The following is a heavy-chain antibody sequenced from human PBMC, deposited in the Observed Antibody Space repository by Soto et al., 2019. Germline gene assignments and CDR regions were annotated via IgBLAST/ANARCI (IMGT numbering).Heavy chain of an antibody. CDR2: IYYSGST. CDR3: ARDRFSFRAAHNWFDP. V-gene: IGHV4-31*03. J-gene: IGHJ5*02. CDR1: GGSISSGGYY. Sequence: TLSLTCTVSGGSISSGGYYWSWIRQHPGKGLEWIGYIYYSGSTYYNPSLKSRVTISVDTSKNQFSLKLSSVTAADTAVYYCARDRFSFRAAHNWFDPWGQGTLVTVSS. D-gene: IGHD2-15*01.